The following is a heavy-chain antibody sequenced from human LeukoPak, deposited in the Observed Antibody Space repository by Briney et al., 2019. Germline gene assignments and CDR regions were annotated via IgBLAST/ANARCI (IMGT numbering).Heavy chain of an antibody. Sequence: GGSLRLSCAASGFTFSSYEMNWVRQAPGKGLEWVSYISSSGSTIYYADSVKGRFTISRDNSKNTLYLQMNSLRAEDTAVYYCAKDQSIALWPDAFDIWGQGTMVTVSS. V-gene: IGHV3-48*03. CDR3: AKDQSIALWPDAFDI. D-gene: IGHD3-10*01. CDR1: GFTFSSYE. J-gene: IGHJ3*02. CDR2: ISSSGSTI.